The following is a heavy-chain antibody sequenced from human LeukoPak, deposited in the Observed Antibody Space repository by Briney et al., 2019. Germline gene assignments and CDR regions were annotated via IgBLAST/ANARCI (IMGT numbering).Heavy chain of an antibody. J-gene: IGHJ4*02. Sequence: GGSLRLSCAASGFTVSSNYMSWVRQAPGKGLEWVSVIYSGGSTYYVDSVKGRFTISRDNPKNTLYLQMNSLRAEDTAVYYCAKDRSIMITFGGLPGYWGQGTLVTVSS. CDR1: GFTVSSNY. D-gene: IGHD3-16*01. V-gene: IGHV3-53*01. CDR2: IYSGGST. CDR3: AKDRSIMITFGGLPGY.